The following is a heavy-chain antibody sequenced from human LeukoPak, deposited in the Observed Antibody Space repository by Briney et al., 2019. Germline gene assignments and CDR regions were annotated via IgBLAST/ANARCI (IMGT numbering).Heavy chain of an antibody. Sequence: PSETLSLTCTVSGDSISGSSSYWGWIRQPPEKGLEWIGTISYSGSTYYNPSLKSRLTISVDTSKNQFSLKLSSVTAADSAVYYCAYSGSYGHLGYWGQGIPVTVSS. D-gene: IGHD1-26*01. CDR3: AYSGSYGHLGY. J-gene: IGHJ4*02. CDR2: ISYSGST. CDR1: GDSISGSSSY. V-gene: IGHV4-39*01.